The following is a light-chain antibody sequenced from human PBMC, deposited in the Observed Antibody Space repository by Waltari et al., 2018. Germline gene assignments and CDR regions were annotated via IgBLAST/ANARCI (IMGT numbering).Light chain of an antibody. J-gene: IGLJ3*02. CDR2: RNN. CDR3: AAWDDSLSGPGV. CDR1: SSNIGSNY. Sequence: QSVLTQPPSASGTPGQRVTISSSGSSSNIGSNYVYWYQQLPGTAPKLLIYRNNQRPSGVPDRFSGSKSGTSASLAISGLRSEDEADYYCAAWDDSLSGPGVFGGGT. V-gene: IGLV1-47*01.